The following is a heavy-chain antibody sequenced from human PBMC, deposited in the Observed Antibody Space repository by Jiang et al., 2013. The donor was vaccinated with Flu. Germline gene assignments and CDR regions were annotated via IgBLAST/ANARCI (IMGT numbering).Heavy chain of an antibody. CDR2: INPSGGST. CDR1: GYTFTSYY. CDR3: AAFLGGMTTVTTTFDY. V-gene: IGHV1-46*01. Sequence: SGAEVKKPGASVKVSCKASGYTFTSYYMHWVRQAPGQGLEWMGIINPSGGSTSYAQKFQGRVTMTRDTSTSTVYMELSSLRSEDTAVYYCAAFLGGMTTVTTTFDYWGQGTLVTVSS. J-gene: IGHJ4*02. D-gene: IGHD4-17*01.